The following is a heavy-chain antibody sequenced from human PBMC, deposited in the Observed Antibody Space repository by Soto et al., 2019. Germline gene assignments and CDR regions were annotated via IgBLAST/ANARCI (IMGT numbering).Heavy chain of an antibody. CDR2: IDPSDSYT. CDR3: ARQSTAVTTTSAFDI. CDR1: GYSFTSYY. J-gene: IGHJ3*02. Sequence: PGESLKISCKGSGYSFTSYYINWVRQMPGKGLEWMGRIDPSDSYTNYSPSFQGHVTISADKSINTAYLQWSSLRASDTAMYYCARQSTAVTTTSAFDIWGQGTMVTVSS. D-gene: IGHD4-4*01. V-gene: IGHV5-10-1*01.